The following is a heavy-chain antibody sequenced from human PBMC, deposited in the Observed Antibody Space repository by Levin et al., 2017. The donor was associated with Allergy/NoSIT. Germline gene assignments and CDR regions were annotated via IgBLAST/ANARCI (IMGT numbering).Heavy chain of an antibody. CDR3: AKKQAGTTGFSFDV. CDR2: ITGGGSDT. D-gene: IGHD6-19*01. CDR1: GFAFGAYA. J-gene: IGHJ3*01. Sequence: GGSLRLSCAASGFAFGAYAMTWVRQAPGKGLEWFSDITGGGSDTWYGDSVKGRFTFSPSHSKDMLYLELNSLRVEDTGIYYCAKKQAGTTGFSFDVWGQGTTVTVSS. V-gene: IGHV3-23*01.